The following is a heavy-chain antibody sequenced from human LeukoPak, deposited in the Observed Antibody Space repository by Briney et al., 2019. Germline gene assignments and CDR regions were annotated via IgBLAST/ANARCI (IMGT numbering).Heavy chain of an antibody. CDR1: GYTFTGYY. Sequence: ASVKVSCKASGYTFTGYYMHWVRQAPGQGLEWMGWINPNSGGTNYAQKFQGRVTMTRDTSISTAYVELSRLRSDDTAVYYCASARKGGGSWDYGMDVWGQGTTVTVSS. V-gene: IGHV1-2*02. J-gene: IGHJ6*02. CDR2: INPNSGGT. CDR3: ASARKGGGSWDYGMDV. D-gene: IGHD1-14*01.